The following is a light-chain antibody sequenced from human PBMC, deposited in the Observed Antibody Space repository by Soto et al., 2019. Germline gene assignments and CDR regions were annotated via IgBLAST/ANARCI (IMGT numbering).Light chain of an antibody. V-gene: IGKV1-39*01. J-gene: IGKJ3*01. CDR2: AAS. CDR1: QSISSY. Sequence: GDGVTITCRASQSISSYLNWYQQKPGKAPKLLIYAASTLQSGVPSRFSGRGFATDFTLTINSLQPEDFATYYCQQSYSTPFTFGPGTKVDIK. CDR3: QQSYSTPFT.